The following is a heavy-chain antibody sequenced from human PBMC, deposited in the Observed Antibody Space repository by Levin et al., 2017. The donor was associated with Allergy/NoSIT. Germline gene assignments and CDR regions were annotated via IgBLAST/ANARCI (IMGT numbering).Heavy chain of an antibody. J-gene: IGHJ4*02. CDR1: GGSFSGYY. Sequence: SETLSLTCAVYGGSFSGYYWSWIRQPPGKGLEWIGEINHSGSTNYNPSLKSRVTISVDTSKNQFSLKLSSVTAADTAVYYCARGSQGDYYGSGSYRYFDYWGQGTLVTVSS. CDR2: INHSGST. CDR3: ARGSQGDYYGSGSYRYFDY. D-gene: IGHD3-10*01. V-gene: IGHV4-34*01.